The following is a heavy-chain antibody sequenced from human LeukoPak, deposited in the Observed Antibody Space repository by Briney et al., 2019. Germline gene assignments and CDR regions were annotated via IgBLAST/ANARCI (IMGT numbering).Heavy chain of an antibody. CDR1: GYSFTSYW. Sequence: GESPKISCKGSGYSFTSYWIGWVRQMPGKGLEWMGIIYPGDSDTRYSPSFQGQVTISADKSISTAYLQWSSLKASDTAMYYCARQQTSREYYYGSGSYYTDWFDPWGQGTLVTVSS. CDR3: ARQQTSREYYYGSGSYYTDWFDP. D-gene: IGHD3-10*01. J-gene: IGHJ5*02. V-gene: IGHV5-51*01. CDR2: IYPGDSDT.